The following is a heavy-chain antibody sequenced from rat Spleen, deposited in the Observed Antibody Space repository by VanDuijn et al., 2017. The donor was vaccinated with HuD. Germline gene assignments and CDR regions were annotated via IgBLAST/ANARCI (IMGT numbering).Heavy chain of an antibody. J-gene: IGHJ2*01. V-gene: IGHV5-29*01. CDR3: ARRHYGYTVYFDY. D-gene: IGHD1-9*01. CDR1: GFTFSSNW. Sequence: EVQLVESGGGLVQPGSPLKLSCAASGFTFSSNWLNWIRQAPGKGLEWVATINPEGSSTYYRDSVKGRFTISRDDAKSTLSLQMDSLRSEDTATDYCARRHYGYTVYFDYWCQAVMVAVSS. CDR2: INPEGSST.